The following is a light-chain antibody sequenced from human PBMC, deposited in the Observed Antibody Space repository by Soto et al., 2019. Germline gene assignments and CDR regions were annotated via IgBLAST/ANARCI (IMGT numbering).Light chain of an antibody. CDR2: KDN. CDR3: QSIDGTGSLYV. J-gene: IGLJ1*01. CDR1: ALPKKY. Sequence: SYELTQSPSVSVSPGQTARITCSGDALPKKYVYWYQLRPGQAPLLIVYKDNERPSGIPERFSGSSSVPTATLTISGVQAEDEAAYYCQSIDGTGSLYVFGGGTKLTVL. V-gene: IGLV3-25*03.